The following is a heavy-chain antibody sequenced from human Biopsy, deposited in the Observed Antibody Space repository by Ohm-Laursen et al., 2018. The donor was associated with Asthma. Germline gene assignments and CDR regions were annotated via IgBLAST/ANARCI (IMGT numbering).Heavy chain of an antibody. Sequence: ASVKVSCKAPGGTFSNFAISWVRQAPGQGLEWLGGITTVFGTTNYAQKFQGRVTITADESTSTAYMEVTSLRSEDTAIYYCARCQVGYSSGWSLLLKKIYYSGMDVWGQGTAVIVSS. V-gene: IGHV1-69*13. J-gene: IGHJ6*02. CDR3: ARCQVGYSSGWSLLLKKIYYSGMDV. CDR2: ITTVFGTT. D-gene: IGHD6-19*01. CDR1: GGTFSNFA.